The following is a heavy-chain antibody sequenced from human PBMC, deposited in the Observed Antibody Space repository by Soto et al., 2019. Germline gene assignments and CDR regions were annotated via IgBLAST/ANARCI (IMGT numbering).Heavy chain of an antibody. D-gene: IGHD2-2*01. V-gene: IGHV4-34*01. CDR1: GGSFSGYY. J-gene: IGHJ5*02. CDR2: INHRGST. CDR3: ARKGRYCSSSSCYAWWFDP. Sequence: SETLSLTCAVYGGSFSGYYWSWIRQPPGKGLEWIGEINHRGSTNYNPSLKSRVTISVDTSKNQFSLKLSSVTAADTAVYYCARKGRYCSSSSCYAWWFDPWGQGTLVTVSS.